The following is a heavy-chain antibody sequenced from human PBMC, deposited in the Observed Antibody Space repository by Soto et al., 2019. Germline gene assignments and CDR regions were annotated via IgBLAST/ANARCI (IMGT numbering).Heavy chain of an antibody. J-gene: IGHJ6*02. V-gene: IGHV3-21*01. CDR1: GFTFSSYS. D-gene: IGHD2-8*01. CDR2: ISSSSSYI. Sequence: LRLSCAASGFTFSSYSMNWVRQAPGKGLEWVSSISSSSSYIYYADSVKGRFTISRDNAKNSLYLQMNSLRAEDTAVYYCARDPSPGSVLMVYAMPGYYYYGMDVWGQGTTVTVSS. CDR3: ARDPSPGSVLMVYAMPGYYYYGMDV.